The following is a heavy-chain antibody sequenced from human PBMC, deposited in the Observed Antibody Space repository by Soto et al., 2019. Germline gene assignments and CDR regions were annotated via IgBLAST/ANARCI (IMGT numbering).Heavy chain of an antibody. J-gene: IGHJ6*02. V-gene: IGHV1-8*01. Sequence: ASVKVSCKASGYTFTSYDINWVRQATGQGLEWMGWMNPNSGNTGYAQKFQGRVTMTRNTSISTAYMELSSLRSEDPAVYYCARAADTPSYYDYVWGSYRYPRGYYYGMDVWGQGTTVTVSS. CDR3: ARAADTPSYYDYVWGSYRYPRGYYYGMDV. CDR1: GYTFTSYD. D-gene: IGHD3-16*02. CDR2: MNPNSGNT.